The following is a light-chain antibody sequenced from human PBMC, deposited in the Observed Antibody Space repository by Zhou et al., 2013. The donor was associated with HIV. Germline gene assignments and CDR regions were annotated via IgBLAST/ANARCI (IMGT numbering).Light chain of an antibody. J-gene: IGKJ3*01. Sequence: ESVLTQSPGTLSLSPGERATLSCRASQSVSSSYLAWYQQKPGQAPRLLIYGASSRATGIPDRFSGSGSGTDFTLTISRLEPEDFAVYYCQQYGSSPLLTFGPGTKVDIK. CDR2: GAS. CDR1: QSVSSSY. CDR3: QQYGSSPLLT. V-gene: IGKV3-20*01.